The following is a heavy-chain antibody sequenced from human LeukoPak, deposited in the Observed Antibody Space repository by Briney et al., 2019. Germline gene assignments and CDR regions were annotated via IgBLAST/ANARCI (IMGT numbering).Heavy chain of an antibody. D-gene: IGHD6-19*01. Sequence: GGSLRLSCVASGFTFSSYWMHWVRHAPGKGLVWVSRINTDGSSTSYADSVKGRFTISRDNAKNTLYLQMNSLRAEDTAVYYCAREGDSSGWHGAFDIWGQGTMVTVSS. CDR2: INTDGSST. J-gene: IGHJ3*02. CDR1: GFTFSSYW. CDR3: AREGDSSGWHGAFDI. V-gene: IGHV3-74*01.